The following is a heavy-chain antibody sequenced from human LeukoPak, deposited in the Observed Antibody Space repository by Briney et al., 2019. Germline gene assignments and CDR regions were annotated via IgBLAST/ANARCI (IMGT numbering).Heavy chain of an antibody. CDR3: AKAGRIQLWPNGYYFDY. V-gene: IGHV3-21*01. D-gene: IGHD5-18*01. CDR1: GFTFSSYS. CDR2: ISSSSSYI. Sequence: GGSLRPSCAASGFTFSSYSMNWVRQAPGKGLEWFSSISSSSSYIYYADSVKGRFTISRDNSKNTLYLQMNSLRAEDTAVYYCAKAGRIQLWPNGYYFDYWGQGTLVTVSS. J-gene: IGHJ4*02.